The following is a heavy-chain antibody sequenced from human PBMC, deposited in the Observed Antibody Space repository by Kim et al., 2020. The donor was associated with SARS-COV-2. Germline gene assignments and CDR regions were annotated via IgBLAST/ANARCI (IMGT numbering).Heavy chain of an antibody. CDR1: GFTFSSYD. CDR3: ARGPFGWNYAGYYYGMDV. Sequence: GGSLRLSCAASGFTFSSYDMHWVRQATGKGLEWVSAIGTAGDTYYPGSVKGRFTISRENAKNSLYLQMNSLRAGDTAVYYCARGPFGWNYAGYYYGMDVWGQGTTVTVSS. CDR2: IGTAGDT. V-gene: IGHV3-13*01. J-gene: IGHJ6*02. D-gene: IGHD1-7*01.